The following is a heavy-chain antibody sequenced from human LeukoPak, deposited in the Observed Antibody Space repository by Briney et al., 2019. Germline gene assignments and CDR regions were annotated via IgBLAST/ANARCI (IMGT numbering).Heavy chain of an antibody. D-gene: IGHD2-8*02. CDR2: INHSGST. Sequence: GSLRLSCTASGFTFGDYAMSWIRQPPGKGLEWIGEINHSGSTNYNPSLKSRVTISVDTSKNQFSLKLSSVTAADTAVYYCARGPGPGLFDPWGQGTLVTVSS. CDR3: ARGPGPGLFDP. CDR1: GFTFGDYA. V-gene: IGHV4-34*01. J-gene: IGHJ5*02.